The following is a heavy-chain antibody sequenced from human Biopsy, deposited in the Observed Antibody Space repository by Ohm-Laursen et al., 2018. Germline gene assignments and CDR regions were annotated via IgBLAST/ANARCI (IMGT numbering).Heavy chain of an antibody. Sequence: SLRLSCSASGFIFDDYAMNWVRQAPGKGLEWVSTISGSGGSTYYADSVKGRFTISRDASKNTLYLIMNSLRAEDTAMYYCAKGGYCTTTSCYMDVDYWGQGTLVTVSS. D-gene: IGHD2-2*02. CDR2: ISGSGGST. CDR1: GFIFDDYA. CDR3: AKGGYCTTTSCYMDVDY. J-gene: IGHJ4*02. V-gene: IGHV3-23*01.